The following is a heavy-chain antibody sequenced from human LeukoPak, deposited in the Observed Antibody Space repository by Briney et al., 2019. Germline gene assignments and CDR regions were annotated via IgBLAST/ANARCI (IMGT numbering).Heavy chain of an antibody. V-gene: IGHV1-69*04. CDR3: ARVPGIAVAGNWFDP. CDR2: IIPILGIA. D-gene: IGHD6-19*01. Sequence: GASVKVSCKASGGTFSSYAISWVRQAPGQGLEWMGRIIPILGIANYAQKFQGRVTITADKSTSTAYMELSGLRSEDTAVYYCARVPGIAVAGNWFDPWGQGTLVTVSS. J-gene: IGHJ5*02. CDR1: GGTFSSYA.